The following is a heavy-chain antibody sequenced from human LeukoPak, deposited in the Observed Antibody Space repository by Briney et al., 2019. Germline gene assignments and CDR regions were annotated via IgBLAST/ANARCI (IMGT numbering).Heavy chain of an antibody. CDR2: ISRSSSTI. V-gene: IGHV3-48*01. CDR3: ARHRDSSGTDY. J-gene: IGHJ4*02. D-gene: IGHD3-22*01. CDR1: GFTFSSYD. Sequence: GGSLRLSCAASGFTFSSYDMNWVRQAPGKGLEWVSYISRSSSTIYSADSVKGRFIISRDNAKNSLFLQMNSLRAEDTAVYYCARHRDSSGTDYWGQGTLVTVSS.